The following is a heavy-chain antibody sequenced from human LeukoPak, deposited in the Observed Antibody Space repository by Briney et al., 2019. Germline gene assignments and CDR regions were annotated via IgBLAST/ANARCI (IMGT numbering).Heavy chain of an antibody. CDR1: GCTFSSYG. CDR3: AKVSGGKRGYYYYGMDV. CDR2: ISYDGSNK. V-gene: IGHV3-30*18. D-gene: IGHD1-26*01. Sequence: PGGSLRLSCAASGCTFSSYGMHWVRQAPGKGLEWVAVISYDGSNKYYADSVKGRFTISRDNSKNTLYLQMNSLRAEDTAVYYCAKVSGGKRGYYYYGMDVWGQGTTVTVSS. J-gene: IGHJ6*02.